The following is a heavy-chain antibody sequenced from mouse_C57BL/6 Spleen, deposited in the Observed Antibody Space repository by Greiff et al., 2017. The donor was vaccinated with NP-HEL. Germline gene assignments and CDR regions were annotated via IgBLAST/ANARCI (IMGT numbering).Heavy chain of an antibody. V-gene: IGHV7-1*01. J-gene: IGHJ2*01. CDR1: GFTFSDFY. CDR3: ARDARRAFDY. Sequence: EVKLVESGGGLVQAGRSLRLSCATSGFTFSDFYMEWVRQAPGKGLEWIAARRNKANDHTTEYSASVKGRFIVSRDTSQSILYLQTNALRAEDTAIYYCARDARRAFDYWGQGTTLTVSS. CDR2: RRNKANDHTT.